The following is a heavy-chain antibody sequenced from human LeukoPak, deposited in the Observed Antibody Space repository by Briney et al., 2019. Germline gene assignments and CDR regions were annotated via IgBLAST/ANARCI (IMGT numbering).Heavy chain of an antibody. D-gene: IGHD3-9*01. CDR3: ARGILLRYFDWSYYYYYMDV. V-gene: IGHV3-21*01. CDR2: ISSSSSYI. Sequence: PGGSLRLSCAASGFTFSSYSMNWVRQAPGKGLEWVSSISSSSSYIYYADSVKGRFTISRDNAKNSLYLQMNSLRAEDTAVYYCARGILLRYFDWSYYYYYMDVWGKGTTVTVSS. CDR1: GFTFSSYS. J-gene: IGHJ6*03.